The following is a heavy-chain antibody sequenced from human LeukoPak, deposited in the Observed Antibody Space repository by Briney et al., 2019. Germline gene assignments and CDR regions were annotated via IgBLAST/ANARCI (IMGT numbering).Heavy chain of an antibody. Sequence: SETLSLTCAVSGGSFSGYYWSWIRQPPGKGLEWIGEIYHSGSTNYNPSLKSRVTISVDTSKNQFSLKLSSVTAADTAVYYCARGRVTYYDFWSGYPYFDYWGQGTLVTVSS. V-gene: IGHV4-34*01. CDR3: ARGRVTYYDFWSGYPYFDY. CDR1: GGSFSGYY. J-gene: IGHJ4*02. D-gene: IGHD3-3*01. CDR2: IYHSGST.